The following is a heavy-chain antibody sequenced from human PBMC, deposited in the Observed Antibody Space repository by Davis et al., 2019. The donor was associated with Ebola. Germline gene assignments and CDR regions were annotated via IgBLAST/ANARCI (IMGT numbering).Heavy chain of an antibody. CDR3: AKDSSATVGIAYYYHGMDV. Sequence: PGGSLRLSCTASGFTFDDYAMTWVRQAPGKGLEWVSGINWNGGSTGYADSVKGRFTISRDNAKNSLYLRMNSLGDEDTAMYYCAKDSSATVGIAYYYHGMDVWGQGTTVTVSS. V-gene: IGHV3-20*04. CDR2: INWNGGST. D-gene: IGHD6-13*01. J-gene: IGHJ6*02. CDR1: GFTFDDYA.